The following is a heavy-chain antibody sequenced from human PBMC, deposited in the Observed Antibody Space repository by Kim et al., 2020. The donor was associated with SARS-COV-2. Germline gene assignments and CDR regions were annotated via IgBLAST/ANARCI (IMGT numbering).Heavy chain of an antibody. J-gene: IGHJ4*01. CDR2: ISYDGSNK. Sequence: GGSLRLSCAASGFTFSSYAMHWVRQAPGKGLEWVAVISYDGSNKYYADSVKGRFTISRDNSKNTLYLQMNSLRAEDTAVYYCARDPAAGLQPEYYFDYWG. CDR1: GFTFSSYA. D-gene: IGHD6-13*01. V-gene: IGHV3-30-3*01. CDR3: ARDPAAGLQPEYYFDY.